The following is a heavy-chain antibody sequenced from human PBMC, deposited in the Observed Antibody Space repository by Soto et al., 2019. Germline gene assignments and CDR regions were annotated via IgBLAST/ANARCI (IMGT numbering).Heavy chain of an antibody. Sequence: SETLSLTCAVYGGSFSGYYWSWIRQPPGKGLEWIGEINHSGSTNYNPSLKSRVTISVDTSKNQFSLKLSSVTAADTAVYYCAGTLITSQNIDSPESFDYWGQGTLVTVSS. CDR2: INHSGST. J-gene: IGHJ4*02. CDR1: GGSFSGYY. D-gene: IGHD5-12*01. V-gene: IGHV4-34*01. CDR3: AGTLITSQNIDSPESFDY.